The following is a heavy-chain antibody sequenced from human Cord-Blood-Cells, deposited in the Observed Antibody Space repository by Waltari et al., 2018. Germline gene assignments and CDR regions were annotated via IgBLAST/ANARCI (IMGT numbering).Heavy chain of an antibody. J-gene: IGHJ4*02. V-gene: IGHV1-69*01. CDR3: ARVSKDYDFWSGYFPWGYFDY. CDR2: IIPIFGTA. D-gene: IGHD3-3*01. Sequence: QVQLVQSGAEVKKPGSSLKVSCKASGGTFSSYAITWVRQAPGHGLEWMGGIIPIFGTANYAQKFQGRVTITADESTSTAYMELSSLRSEDTAVYYCARVSKDYDFWSGYFPWGYFDYWGQGTLVTVSS. CDR1: GGTFSSYA.